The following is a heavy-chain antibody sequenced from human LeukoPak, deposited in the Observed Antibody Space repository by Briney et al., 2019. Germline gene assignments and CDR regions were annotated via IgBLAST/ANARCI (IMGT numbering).Heavy chain of an antibody. CDR3: VREYHGGYFDF. J-gene: IGHJ4*02. Sequence: SVKVSCKASGGTFSSYAISWLRQAPGQGLEWLGVVYPSAGTSDPAQRFRARITLSDDTSTSTAYMELRSLKSEDTAIYFCVREYHGGYFDFWGQGTLVTVSS. CDR2: VYPSAGTS. D-gene: IGHD3-16*01. CDR1: GGTFSSYA. V-gene: IGHV1-69*06.